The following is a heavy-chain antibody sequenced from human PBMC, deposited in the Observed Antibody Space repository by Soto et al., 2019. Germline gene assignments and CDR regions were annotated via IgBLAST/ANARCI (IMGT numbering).Heavy chain of an antibody. J-gene: IGHJ6*02. V-gene: IGHV1-18*04. CDR1: GYTFTRYG. D-gene: IGHD3-3*01. CDR2: ISAYNGNT. Sequence: GAPVQDSCKASGYTFTRYGISWVRQAPGQGLEWMGWISAYNGNTNYAQKLQGRVTMTTDTSTSTAYMELRSLRSDDTAVYYCAKHRGGVVTAMDVWGQGTTVTVTS. CDR3: AKHRGGVVTAMDV.